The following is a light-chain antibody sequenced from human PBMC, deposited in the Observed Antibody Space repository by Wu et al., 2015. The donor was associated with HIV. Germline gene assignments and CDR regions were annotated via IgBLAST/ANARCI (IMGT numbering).Light chain of an antibody. CDR2: GAS. J-gene: IGKJ3*01. V-gene: IGKV3-15*01. CDR1: QNIATN. Sequence: EIVLTQSPGTLSLSPGERATLSCRASQNIATNLAWYQHRPGQAPRLLIYGASTRATGVPARFSGSGSGTEFTLTISGIQSEDFAVYYCQVYNSWPPGFSFGPGTKVDIK. CDR3: QVYNSWPPGFS.